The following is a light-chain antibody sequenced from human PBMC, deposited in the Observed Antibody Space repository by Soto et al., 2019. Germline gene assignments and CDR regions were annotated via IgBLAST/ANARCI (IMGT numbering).Light chain of an antibody. Sequence: EVVLTQSPGTLSVSPGERATFTCRASQSIGSDLAWYQQRPGQAPRLLIDGASTRATGIPARFSGSGSGTEFNLTISSLQSEDFAVYDCQQYDDWPLTFGPGTKVDLK. V-gene: IGKV3-15*01. J-gene: IGKJ3*01. CDR2: GAS. CDR1: QSIGSD. CDR3: QQYDDWPLT.